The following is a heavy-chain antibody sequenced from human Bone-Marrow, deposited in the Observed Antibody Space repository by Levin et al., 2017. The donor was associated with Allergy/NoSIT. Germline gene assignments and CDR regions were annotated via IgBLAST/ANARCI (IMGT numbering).Heavy chain of an antibody. V-gene: IGHV1-3*01. CDR1: GYTFTSYA. D-gene: IGHD1-26*01. J-gene: IGHJ4*02. CDR2: INAGNGNT. Sequence: ASVKVSCKASGYTFTSYAMHWVRQAPGQRLEWMGWINAGNGNTKYSQKFQGRVTITRDTSASTAYMELSSLRSEDTAVYYCARDLGWELPAGVDYWGQGTLVTVSS. CDR3: ARDLGWELPAGVDY.